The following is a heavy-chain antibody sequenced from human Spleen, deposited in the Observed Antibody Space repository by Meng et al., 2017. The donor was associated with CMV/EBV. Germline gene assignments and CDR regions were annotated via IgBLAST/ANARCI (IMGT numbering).Heavy chain of an antibody. CDR3: ARDLDMGYFDL. J-gene: IGHJ4*02. CDR2: VTTGAGT. V-gene: IGHV3-53*01. Sequence: GESLKISCAASGFSVSSNYMAWVRQAPGKGLKWVAVVTTGAGTYYADSVKGRFTISRDDSKNTLWLQMNGLRDEDTAVYYCARDLDMGYFDLWGQGMLVTVSS. CDR1: GFSVSSNY.